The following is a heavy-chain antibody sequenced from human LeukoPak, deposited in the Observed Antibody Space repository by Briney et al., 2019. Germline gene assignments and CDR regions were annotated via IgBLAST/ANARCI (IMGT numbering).Heavy chain of an antibody. Sequence: GGSLRLSCAASGFTFDDYAMHWVRQAPGKGLEWVSLISGDGGSTYFADSVKGRFTISRDNSKNSLYLQKNSLRTEDTALYYCAKDIYGSGTYNHDAFDIWGQGTMVTVSS. V-gene: IGHV3-43*02. CDR3: AKDIYGSGTYNHDAFDI. CDR2: ISGDGGST. J-gene: IGHJ3*02. D-gene: IGHD3-10*01. CDR1: GFTFDDYA.